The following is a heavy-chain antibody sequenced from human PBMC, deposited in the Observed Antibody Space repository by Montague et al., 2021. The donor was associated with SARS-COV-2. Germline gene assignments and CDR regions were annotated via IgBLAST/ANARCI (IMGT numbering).Heavy chain of an antibody. J-gene: IGHJ6*02. V-gene: IGHV3-33*01. CDR2: IWYDGSNK. CDR1: GFTFSSYG. D-gene: IGHD3-10*01. Sequence: SLRLSCAASGFTFSSYGMHLFRQAPGKGLEWVAVIWYDGSNKYYSDSVKGRFTISRDNSKNTLYLQMNSLRAEDTAVYYCARVLSYYGMDVWGQGTTVTVSS. CDR3: ARVLSYYGMDV.